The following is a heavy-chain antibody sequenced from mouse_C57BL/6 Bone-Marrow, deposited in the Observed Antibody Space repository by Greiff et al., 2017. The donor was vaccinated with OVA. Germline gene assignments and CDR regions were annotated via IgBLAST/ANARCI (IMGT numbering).Heavy chain of an antibody. Sequence: EVKLVESGGGLVKPGGSLKLSCAASGFTFSDYGMHWVRQAPEKGLEWVAYISRGSSSIYYADTVKGRFTFSRDNAKNTLFLQMTSLRSEDTAMYYCARPLAGDFDVWGKGTTLTVAS. CDR3: ARPLAGDFDV. J-gene: IGHJ2*01. V-gene: IGHV5-17*01. D-gene: IGHD4-1*01. CDR1: GFTFSDYG. CDR2: ISRGSSSI.